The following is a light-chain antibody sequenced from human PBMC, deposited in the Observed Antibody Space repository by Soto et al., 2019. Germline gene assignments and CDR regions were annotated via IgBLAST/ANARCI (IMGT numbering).Light chain of an antibody. Sequence: QSALTQAASVSGSPGQSITISCTGTSSDVGSYDLVSWYQQHPGKPPQLMIYEGTKRPSGVSNRFSGSKSGNTASLTISGLQHEDEADYYCCSYAGASTVVFGGGTQLTVL. CDR3: CSYAGASTVV. J-gene: IGLJ2*01. CDR1: SSDVGSYDL. V-gene: IGLV2-23*01. CDR2: EGT.